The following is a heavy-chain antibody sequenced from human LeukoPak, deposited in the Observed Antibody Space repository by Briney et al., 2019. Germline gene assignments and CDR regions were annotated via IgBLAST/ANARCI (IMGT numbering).Heavy chain of an antibody. Sequence: GGSLRLSCAASGFTFSSYSMNWVRQAPGKGLEWVSSISSSSSYIYYADSVKGRFTISRDNAKNSLYLQMNSLRAEDTAVYYCARDSSSGANWFDPWAQRTLVTVSS. CDR2: ISSSSSYI. J-gene: IGHJ5*02. D-gene: IGHD6-13*01. CDR1: GFTFSSYS. CDR3: ARDSSSGANWFDP. V-gene: IGHV3-21*01.